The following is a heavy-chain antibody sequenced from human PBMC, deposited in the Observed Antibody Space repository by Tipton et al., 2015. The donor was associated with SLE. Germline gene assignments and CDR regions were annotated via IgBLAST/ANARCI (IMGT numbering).Heavy chain of an antibody. D-gene: IGHD3-16*01. CDR1: GGSISSYY. J-gene: IGHJ4*02. Sequence: TLSLTCTVSGGSISSYYWSWIRQPPGKGLEWIGYIYYSGSTNYNPSLKSRVTMSVDTSKNQFSLKLRSVTAADTAVYFCAKDLAGPFDYWGQGTLVTVSS. V-gene: IGHV4-59*01. CDR3: AKDLAGPFDY. CDR2: IYYSGST.